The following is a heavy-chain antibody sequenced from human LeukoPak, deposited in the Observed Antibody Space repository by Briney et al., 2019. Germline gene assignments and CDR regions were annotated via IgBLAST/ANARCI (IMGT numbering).Heavy chain of an antibody. D-gene: IGHD1-1*01. CDR3: AKYRQRTAFYYYYYMDV. Sequence: PGGSLRLSCAPSGFTFSNYAMSWVRQAPGKGLEWVSIISDSGGSTIYADSVKGRFTISSDNSKNTLYLQMNSLRAEDTAVYYCAKYRQRTAFYYYYYMDVWGKGTTVTVSS. J-gene: IGHJ6*03. V-gene: IGHV3-23*01. CDR2: ISDSGGST. CDR1: GFTFSNYA.